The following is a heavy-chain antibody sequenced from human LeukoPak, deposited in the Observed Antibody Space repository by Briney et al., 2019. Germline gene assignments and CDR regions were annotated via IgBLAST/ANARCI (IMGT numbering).Heavy chain of an antibody. Sequence: SETLSLTCTVSGGSISSYYWSWIRQPPGKGLGWIGYIYYSGSTNYNPSLKSRVTISVDTSKNQFSLKLSSVTAADTAVYYCATGGTITTYYWGQGTLVTVSS. CDR1: GGSISSYY. V-gene: IGHV4-59*01. J-gene: IGHJ4*02. CDR2: IYYSGST. CDR3: ATGGTITTYY. D-gene: IGHD4-11*01.